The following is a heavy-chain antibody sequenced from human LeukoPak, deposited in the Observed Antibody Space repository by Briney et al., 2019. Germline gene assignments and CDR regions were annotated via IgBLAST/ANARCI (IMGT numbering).Heavy chain of an antibody. Sequence: QIGGSLRLSCGGSGFIFSNYAIYWVRQASGQGLEWVSSISGSGDRTFYADSVKGRFAISRDNSENTLYLQMNSLRAEDTAVYYCAKDISRINVMVVAPGRGIDYWGQGTLVTVSS. CDR1: GFIFSNYA. J-gene: IGHJ4*02. V-gene: IGHV3-23*01. CDR3: AKDISRINVMVVAPGRGIDY. CDR2: ISGSGDRT. D-gene: IGHD3-22*01.